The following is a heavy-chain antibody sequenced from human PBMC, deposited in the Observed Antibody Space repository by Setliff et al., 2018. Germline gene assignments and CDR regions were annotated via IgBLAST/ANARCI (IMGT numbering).Heavy chain of an antibody. CDR3: ARVPGGRFDY. D-gene: IGHD1-26*01. CDR2: IYHSGST. V-gene: IGHV4-38-2*01. J-gene: IGHJ4*02. CDR1: GYSISSGYY. Sequence: SETLSLTCAVSGYSISSGYYWGWIRQPPGKGLEWIGSIYHSGSTYYNPSLKSRVTISVDTPKNQFSLKLSSVTAADTAVYYCARVPGGRFDYWGQGTLVTVSS.